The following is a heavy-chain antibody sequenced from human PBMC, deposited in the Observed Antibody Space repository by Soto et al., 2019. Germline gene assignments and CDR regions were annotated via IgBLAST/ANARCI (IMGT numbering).Heavy chain of an antibody. J-gene: IGHJ4*02. CDR3: ARGWGRIFDY. V-gene: IGHV4-34*01. CDR2: INHSGST. Sequence: QVQLQQWGAGLLKPSETLPLTCAVYGGSFSGYYWNWIRQPPGKGLEWIGEINHSGSTNYNPSLKSRVTISVDTSKNQFSLKLSSVTAADTAVYYCARGWGRIFDYWGQGTLVTVSS. D-gene: IGHD7-27*01. CDR1: GGSFSGYY.